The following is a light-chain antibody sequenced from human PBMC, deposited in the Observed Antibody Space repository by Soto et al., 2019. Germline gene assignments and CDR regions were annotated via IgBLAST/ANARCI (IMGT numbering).Light chain of an antibody. CDR1: QGISTS. Sequence: DIQMTQSPSSVSASVGDRVTITCRVSQGISTSLAWFQQKPGKAPKLLIYPASTLQDDVPSRFSGSGSGTDFTLTISSLQPEDFATYFCQQTTSFPLTFGPGTKVDFK. CDR2: PAS. CDR3: QQTTSFPLT. V-gene: IGKV1-12*01. J-gene: IGKJ3*01.